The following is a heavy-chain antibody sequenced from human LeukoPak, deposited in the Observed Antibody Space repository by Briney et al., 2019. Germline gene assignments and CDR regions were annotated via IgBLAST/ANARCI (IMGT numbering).Heavy chain of an antibody. CDR2: IKQDGSEK. D-gene: IGHD6-13*01. CDR1: GFTFSSYW. Sequence: AGSPRLSCAASGFTFSSYWMSWVRQAPGKGLEWVGNIKQDGSEKYYVDSVKGRFTISRDNAKNSLYLQMNRLRAEDTAVYYCARGVGSSWTKPYYFDYWGQGTLVTVSS. CDR3: ARGVGSSWTKPYYFDY. V-gene: IGHV3-7*01. J-gene: IGHJ4*02.